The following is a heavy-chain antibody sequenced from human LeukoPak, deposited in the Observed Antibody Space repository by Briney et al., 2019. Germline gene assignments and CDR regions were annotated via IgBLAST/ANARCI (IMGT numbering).Heavy chain of an antibody. CDR3: VRCGYCYATGYYFDY. CDR2: VYYTGAT. Sequence: SETLSLTCTISGGSISNYYWSWVRQTPGKGLEWIGFVYYTGATNYNPSLKSRVTISLGSSRNQFSLNLSSVIAADTAVYYCVRCGYCYATGYYFDYWGQGTLVPVSS. D-gene: IGHD5-18*01. J-gene: IGHJ4*02. CDR1: GGSISNYY. V-gene: IGHV4-59*01.